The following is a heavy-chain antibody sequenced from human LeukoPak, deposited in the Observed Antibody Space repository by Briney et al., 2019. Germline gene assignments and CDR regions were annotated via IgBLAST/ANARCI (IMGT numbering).Heavy chain of an antibody. J-gene: IGHJ4*02. Sequence: GGSVRLSCAASGFTFSTYAMHWVRQAPGRGLEWVAFIRYDGSNQYYADSVRGRFTISRDNSNNMLYLQANSLRPEDTAVYYCAKPLSNYDFWSGYKNWGQGTLVTICS. D-gene: IGHD3-3*01. CDR3: AKPLSNYDFWSGYKN. CDR2: IRYDGSNQ. CDR1: GFTFSTYA. V-gene: IGHV3-30*02.